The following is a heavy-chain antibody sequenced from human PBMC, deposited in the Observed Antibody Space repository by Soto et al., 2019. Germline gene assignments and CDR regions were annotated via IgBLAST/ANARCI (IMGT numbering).Heavy chain of an antibody. J-gene: IGHJ4*02. CDR1: GFTFSSYG. D-gene: IGHD6-13*01. CDR3: XXNSAYSNDYFDY. V-gene: IGHV3-30*03. CDR2: ISYDGSNK. Sequence: QVQLVESGGGVVQPGRSLRLSCAASGFTFSSYGMHWVRQAPGKGLEWVAVISYDGSNKYYADSVKGRFTISRDNSKXTXYLQMXSLXXXXXXXXXXXXNSAYSNDYFDYWGQGTLVTVSS.